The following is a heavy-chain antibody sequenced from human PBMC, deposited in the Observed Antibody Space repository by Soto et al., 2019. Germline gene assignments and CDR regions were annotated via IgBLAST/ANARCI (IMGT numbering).Heavy chain of an antibody. CDR2: IWFDGSNE. V-gene: IGHV3-33*08. D-gene: IGHD2-15*01. CDR1: GFTFSNYG. CDR3: ARGSLYCSSTSCSYGMDV. J-gene: IGHJ6*02. Sequence: VQLVESGGGLVQPGESLRLSCAASGFTFSNYGMHWVRQAPGEGLQWVAVIWFDGSNEHYADSVKGRFTISRDNSKNTLYLQMYSLRAGDTAVYYCARGSLYCSSTSCSYGMDVWGQGTTVTVSS.